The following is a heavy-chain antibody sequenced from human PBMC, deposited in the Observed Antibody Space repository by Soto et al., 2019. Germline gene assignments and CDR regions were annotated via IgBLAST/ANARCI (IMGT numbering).Heavy chain of an antibody. CDR2: IYNGGRT. V-gene: IGHV4-30-4*01. J-gene: IGHJ4*02. D-gene: IGHD2-8*01. Sequence: PSETLSLTCTVSGDSISSDGYHWSWIRQSPGKGLERIGYIYNGGRTFYRPSLESRINMSLDATKNSYSLRLTSVTAADTAVYYCARAPVGMDSINFFDHWGQGILVTVSS. CDR3: ARAPVGMDSINFFDH. CDR1: GDSISSDGYH.